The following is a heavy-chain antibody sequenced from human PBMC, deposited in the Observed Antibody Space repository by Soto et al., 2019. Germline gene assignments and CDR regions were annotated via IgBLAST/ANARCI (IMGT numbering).Heavy chain of an antibody. CDR1: GFTFSSYA. CDR3: AKESYWNDRGSFNS. V-gene: IGHV3-23*01. Sequence: EVQLLESGGGLVQPGGSQRLSCAASGFTFSSYAMSWVRQAPGKGLEWVSALSGSGGSTYYADSVKGRFAISRDNAKNTLYLQVNSLRAEDTAVYYCAKESYWNDRGSFNSWGQGTMLTVSS. J-gene: IGHJ3*02. CDR2: LSGSGGST. D-gene: IGHD1-1*01.